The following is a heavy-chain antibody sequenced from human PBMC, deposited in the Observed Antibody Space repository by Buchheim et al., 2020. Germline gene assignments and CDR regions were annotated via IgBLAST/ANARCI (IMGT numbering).Heavy chain of an antibody. J-gene: IGHJ4*02. D-gene: IGHD6-19*01. CDR2: IYWNDDK. CDR3: AHTGSGGLQWLTKVRRYFDY. CDR1: GFSLSTSGVG. Sequence: QITLKESGPTLVKPTQTLTLTCTFSGFSLSTSGVGVGWIRQPPGKALEWLALIYWNDDKRYSPSLKSRLTITKDPSKNQVVLTMTNMDPVDTATYYCAHTGSGGLQWLTKVRRYFDYWGQGTL. V-gene: IGHV2-5*01.